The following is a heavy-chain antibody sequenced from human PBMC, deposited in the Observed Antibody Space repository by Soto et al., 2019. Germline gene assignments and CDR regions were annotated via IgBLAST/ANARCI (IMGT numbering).Heavy chain of an antibody. CDR2: IYYCGST. J-gene: IGHJ4*02. CDR3: ARGYGGYDDY. CDR1: GGSISSGGYY. Sequence: QVQLQESGPGLVKPAQTLSLTCTVSGGSISSGGYYWSWIRQHPGQGLEWIGYIYYCGSTYYNPSLKSRVNISVATSKNQFSLKLSSVTAADTAVYYCARGYGGYDDYWGQGTLVTVSS. V-gene: IGHV4-31*03. D-gene: IGHD5-12*01.